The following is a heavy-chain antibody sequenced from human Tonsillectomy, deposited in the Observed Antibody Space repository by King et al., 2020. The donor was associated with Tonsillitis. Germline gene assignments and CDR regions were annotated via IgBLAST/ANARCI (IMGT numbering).Heavy chain of an antibody. CDR2: ISYDGSNI. V-gene: IGHV3-30-3*01. CDR3: AREIDDYGDYVGYFDY. J-gene: IGHJ4*02. D-gene: IGHD4-17*01. Sequence: VQLVESGGGVVQPGRSLRLSCAASGFTFSSYAMHWVRQAPGKGLEWVAVISYDGSNIYYADSVKGRFTISRDNSKNRLYLQMNSLRAEDTAVYYCAREIDDYGDYVGYFDYWGQGTLVSVSS. CDR1: GFTFSSYA.